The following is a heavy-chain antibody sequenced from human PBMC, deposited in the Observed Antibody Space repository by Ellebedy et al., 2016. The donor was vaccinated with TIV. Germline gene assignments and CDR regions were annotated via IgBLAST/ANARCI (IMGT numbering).Heavy chain of an antibody. V-gene: IGHV4-59*01. CDR1: GGSISSYY. D-gene: IGHD2-2*01. Sequence: MPGGSLRLSCTVSGGSISSYYWSWIRQPPGKGLEWIGYIYYSGSTNYNPSLKSRVTISVDTSKNQFSLKLSSVTAADTAVYYCAREIVVVPAYNWFDPWGQGTLVTVSS. CDR2: IYYSGST. CDR3: AREIVVVPAYNWFDP. J-gene: IGHJ5*02.